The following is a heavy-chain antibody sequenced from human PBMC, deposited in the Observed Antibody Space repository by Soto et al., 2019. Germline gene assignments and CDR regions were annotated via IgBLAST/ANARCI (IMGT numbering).Heavy chain of an antibody. D-gene: IGHD3-3*01. CDR1: GFTFSSYA. J-gene: IGHJ4*02. V-gene: IGHV3-23*01. CDR3: AKDPYPYYDFWSGYAYFDY. CDR2: SGGSGGST. Sequence: EVQLLESGGGLVQPGGSLRLSCAASGFTFSSYAMSWVRRAPGKGLEWVSASGGSGGSTYYADSVKGRFTISRDNSKNTLYLQMNSLRAEDTAVYYCAKDPYPYYDFWSGYAYFDYWGQGTLVTVSS.